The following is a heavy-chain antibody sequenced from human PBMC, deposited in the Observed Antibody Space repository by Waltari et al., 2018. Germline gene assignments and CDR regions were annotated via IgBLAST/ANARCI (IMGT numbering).Heavy chain of an antibody. D-gene: IGHD3-10*01. CDR3: ARGYGSGSYYKLNWFDP. J-gene: IGHJ5*02. V-gene: IGHV4-61*09. Sequence: QVQLQESGPGLVKPSQTLSLTCTVPGGSISSGSYYWSWIGQPAGKGLEWIGYIYTSGSTNYNPALKSRVTISVDTSKNQFSLKLSSVTAADTAVYYCARGYGSGSYYKLNWFDPWGQGTLVTVSS. CDR1: GGSISSGSYY. CDR2: IYTSGST.